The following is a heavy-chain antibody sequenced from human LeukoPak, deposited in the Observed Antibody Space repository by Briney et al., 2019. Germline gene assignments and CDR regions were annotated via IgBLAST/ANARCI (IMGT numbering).Heavy chain of an antibody. Sequence: TSETLSLTCTVSGGSISSGGYYWSWIRQPPGKGLEWIGSIYYSGSTYHNPSLKSRVSISVDTSKNQFSLKLSSVTAADTAVYYCARVPTAMVTGEYYFDYWGQGTLVTVSS. CDR3: ARVPTAMVTGEYYFDY. D-gene: IGHD5-18*01. CDR2: IYYSGST. V-gene: IGHV4-39*07. J-gene: IGHJ4*02. CDR1: GGSISSGGYY.